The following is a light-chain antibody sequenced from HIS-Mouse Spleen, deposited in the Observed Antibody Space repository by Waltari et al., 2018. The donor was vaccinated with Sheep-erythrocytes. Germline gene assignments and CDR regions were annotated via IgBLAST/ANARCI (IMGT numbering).Light chain of an antibody. V-gene: IGLV2-11*01. CDR2: DVS. Sequence: QSALTQPRSVSGSPGQSVTIPCTGTSSYVGGYNYVSWYQQHPGKAPKLMIYDVSKRPSGVPDRFSGSKSGNTASLTISGLQAEDEADYYCCSYAGSYNHVFATGTKVTVL. J-gene: IGLJ1*01. CDR3: CSYAGSYNHV. CDR1: SSYVGGYNY.